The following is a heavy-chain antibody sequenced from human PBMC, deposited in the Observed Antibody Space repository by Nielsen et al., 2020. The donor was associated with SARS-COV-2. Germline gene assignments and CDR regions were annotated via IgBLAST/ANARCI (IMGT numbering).Heavy chain of an antibody. V-gene: IGHV3-48*02. Sequence: WIRQPPGKGLEWVSYISSSSKTIYYADSVKGRFTISRDNAKNSLYLQMNSLRDEDTAVYYCARDDWARENGDFDYWGQGTLVTVSS. J-gene: IGHJ4*02. CDR2: ISSSSKTI. CDR3: ARDDWARENGDFDY. D-gene: IGHD3-9*01.